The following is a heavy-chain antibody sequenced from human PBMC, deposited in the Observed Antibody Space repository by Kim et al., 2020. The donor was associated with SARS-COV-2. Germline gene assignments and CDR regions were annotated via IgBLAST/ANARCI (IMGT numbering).Heavy chain of an antibody. Sequence: GGSLRLSCAASGFTVSSNYMSWVRQAPGKGLEWVSVIYSGGSTYYADSVKGRFTISRDNSKNTLYLQMNSLRAEDTAVYYCARDQVLELRWDYYGMDVWGQGTTVTVSS. D-gene: IGHD1-7*01. CDR1: GFTVSSNY. V-gene: IGHV3-53*01. CDR2: IYSGGST. CDR3: ARDQVLELRWDYYGMDV. J-gene: IGHJ6*02.